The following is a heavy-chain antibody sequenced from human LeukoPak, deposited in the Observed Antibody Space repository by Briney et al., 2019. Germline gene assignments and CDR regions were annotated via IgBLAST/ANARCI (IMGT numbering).Heavy chain of an antibody. Sequence: GGSLRLSCAASGFTFSSYSMNWVRQAPGKGLEWVSYISSSSNTIYYADSVKGRFTISRDNAKNSLYLQMNSLRDEDTAVYYCAREAVAPSGYYYGSGSWYYFDYWGQGTLVTVSS. V-gene: IGHV3-48*02. J-gene: IGHJ4*02. CDR3: AREAVAPSGYYYGSGSWYYFDY. D-gene: IGHD3-10*01. CDR1: GFTFSSYS. CDR2: ISSSSNTI.